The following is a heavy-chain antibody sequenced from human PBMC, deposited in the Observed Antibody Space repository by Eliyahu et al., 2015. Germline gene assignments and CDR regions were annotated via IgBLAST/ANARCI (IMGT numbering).Heavy chain of an antibody. Sequence: QVHLVQSGAEVVKPGAXVXLSCKASGXXFXTYDFTWVRQAPGQGLDWMGWISTYTHDTNYAHALQGRVTLTSDTSTTTAYMELRSLTTDDTAIYYCARSGSLTSTFYDFWGQGTLVTVSS. CDR1: GXXFXTYD. CDR2: ISTYTHDT. J-gene: IGHJ4*02. D-gene: IGHD6-25*01. CDR3: ARSGSLTSTFYDF. V-gene: IGHV1-18*01.